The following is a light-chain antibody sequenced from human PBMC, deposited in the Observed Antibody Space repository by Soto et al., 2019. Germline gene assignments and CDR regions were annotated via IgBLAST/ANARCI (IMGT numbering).Light chain of an antibody. V-gene: IGLV1-47*01. CDR1: SSNTGSNY. CDR2: TNN. J-gene: IGLJ2*01. Sequence: QAVVTQPPSASGTPGQRVTISCSGSSSNTGSNYVYWYQQLPGTAPKLLIDTNNQRPSGVPDRFSGSKSGTSASLAISGLRSEDEANYYCAAWDDSLSGRVLGGGTKLTVL. CDR3: AAWDDSLSGRV.